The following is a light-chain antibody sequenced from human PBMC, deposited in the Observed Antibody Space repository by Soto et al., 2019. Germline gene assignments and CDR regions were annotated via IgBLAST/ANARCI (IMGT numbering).Light chain of an antibody. CDR3: RQYSDWPLT. J-gene: IGKJ3*01. V-gene: IGKV3-15*01. Sequence: EIVMTQSPATLSVSPGERGTLSCRASQTVRSNFLAWYQQKPGQAPRLLIHEISTRATGIPARFSGSGSGTEFTLPISSLQSEDLGVYFCRQYSDWPLTFGPGTKVEI. CDR2: EIS. CDR1: QTVRSN.